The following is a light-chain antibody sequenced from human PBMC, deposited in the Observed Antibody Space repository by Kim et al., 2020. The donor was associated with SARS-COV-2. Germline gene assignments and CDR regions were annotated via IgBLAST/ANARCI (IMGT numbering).Light chain of an antibody. CDR3: QSYDGTNHV. Sequence: GKTVTISCTRSSGSITSNYVQWYQQRPCSSPTFVFYENNRRPSGVPDRFSGSFDSSSHSASPTISGRKTEDEADYYCQSYDGTNHVFGGGTRVTVL. CDR1: SGSITSNY. V-gene: IGLV6-57*01. J-gene: IGLJ2*01. CDR2: ENN.